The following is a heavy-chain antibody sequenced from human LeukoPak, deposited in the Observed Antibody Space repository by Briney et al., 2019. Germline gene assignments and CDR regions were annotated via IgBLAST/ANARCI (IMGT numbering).Heavy chain of an antibody. Sequence: GASVKVSCKASGYTFTSYYMHWVRQAPGQGLEWRGIINPSGGSTSYAQKFQGRVTMTRDTSTSTVYMELSSLRSEDTAVYYCARDPHSGSYQYYFDYWGQGTLVTVSS. V-gene: IGHV1-46*01. D-gene: IGHD1-26*01. CDR2: INPSGGST. J-gene: IGHJ4*02. CDR3: ARDPHSGSYQYYFDY. CDR1: GYTFTSYY.